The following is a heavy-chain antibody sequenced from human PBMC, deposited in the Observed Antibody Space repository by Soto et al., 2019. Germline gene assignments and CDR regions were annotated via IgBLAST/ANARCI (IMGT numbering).Heavy chain of an antibody. J-gene: IGHJ4*02. CDR2: ISGSGGST. CDR1: GFTFSSYA. D-gene: IGHD6-13*01. V-gene: IGHV3-23*01. Sequence: EVQLLESGGGLVQPGGSLRLSCAASGFTFSSYAMSWVRQAPGKGLEWVSAISGSGGSTYYADSVKGRFTISRDNSKNMLDEKINGLRADETDVGKCGKDMYRRSWDPSNDYWGQGTLVTVYS. CDR3: GKDMYRRSWDPSNDY.